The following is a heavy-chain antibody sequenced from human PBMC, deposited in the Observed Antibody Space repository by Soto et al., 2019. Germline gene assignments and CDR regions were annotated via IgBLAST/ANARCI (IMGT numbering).Heavy chain of an antibody. Sequence: QVQLVESGGGVVQPGRSLRLSCAASGFTFSNYAMYWVRQAPGKGLEWVAVISYDGNNKYYAGSVKGRFTISRDNSKNTLYLQMNSLRAEDTAVYYCARAGCDGGTCYTLVGLRYGMDVWGQGTTVTVSS. CDR1: GFTFSNYA. CDR3: ARAGCDGGTCYTLVGLRYGMDV. V-gene: IGHV3-30-3*01. D-gene: IGHD2-15*01. CDR2: ISYDGNNK. J-gene: IGHJ6*02.